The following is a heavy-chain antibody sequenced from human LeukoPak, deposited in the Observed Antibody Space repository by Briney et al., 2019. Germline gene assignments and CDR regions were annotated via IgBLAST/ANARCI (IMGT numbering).Heavy chain of an antibody. CDR3: ARDPTTSRTGDYYGMDV. Sequence: GGSLRLSCAASGFTFGSYSMNWVRQAPGKGLEWVSSISSSSSYIYYADSVKGRFTISRDNAKNSLYLQMNSLRAEDTAVYYCARDPTTSRTGDYYGMDVWGQGTTVTVSS. CDR2: ISSSSSYI. D-gene: IGHD4-4*01. CDR1: GFTFGSYS. J-gene: IGHJ6*02. V-gene: IGHV3-21*01.